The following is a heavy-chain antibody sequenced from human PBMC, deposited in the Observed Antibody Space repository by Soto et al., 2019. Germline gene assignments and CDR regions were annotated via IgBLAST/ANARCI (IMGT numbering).Heavy chain of an antibody. V-gene: IGHV3-48*03. D-gene: IGHD2-21*01. J-gene: IGHJ4*02. CDR3: ARGNSPVDVY. CDR2: ITSSGSTI. CDR1: GFTFSTSE. Sequence: GSLRLSCVASGFTFSTSEMNWVRQAPGKGLEWVSYITSSGSTIYYADSVKGRFTISRDNAKNSLFLQMNSLRAEDTAVYYCARGNSPVDVYWGQGTLVTVSS.